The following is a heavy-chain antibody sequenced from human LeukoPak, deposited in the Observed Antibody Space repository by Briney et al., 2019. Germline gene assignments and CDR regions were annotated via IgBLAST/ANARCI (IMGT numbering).Heavy chain of an antibody. CDR2: ISGGGGTT. D-gene: IGHD3-3*01. CDR3: VDRRYDFWSGYYRF. Sequence: GGSLRLSCAASGFTFSSYAMSWVRQAPGKGLEWVSSISGGGGTTSYADSVKGRFTISRDNSKNTLYLQMNSLRAEDTAVYYCVDRRYDFWSGYYRFWGQGTLVTVSS. CDR1: GFTFSSYA. V-gene: IGHV3-23*01. J-gene: IGHJ4*02.